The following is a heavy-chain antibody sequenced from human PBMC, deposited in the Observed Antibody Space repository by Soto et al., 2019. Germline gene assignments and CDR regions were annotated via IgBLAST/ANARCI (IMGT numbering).Heavy chain of an antibody. CDR1: GGSIRSGGYY. J-gene: IGHJ3*01. V-gene: IGHV4-31*03. CDR2: IHYSGAT. Sequence: QVQLQDSGPGQVQPSQTLSLTCTVSGGSIRSGGYYWGWVRHHPVQGLEWIGYIHYSGATHYNPSLRSRPTISLDTSKNTVSLTLTSMTVADTAIYYFERVRVGLREPIDPFDVLGPGTMVTVST. CDR3: ERVRVGLREPIDPFDV. D-gene: IGHD4-17*01.